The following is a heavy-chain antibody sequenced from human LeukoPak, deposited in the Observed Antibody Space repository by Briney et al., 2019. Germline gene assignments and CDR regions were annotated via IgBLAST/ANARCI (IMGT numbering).Heavy chain of an antibody. V-gene: IGHV4-59*01. Sequence: SETLFLTCTVSGVSISSYSWTWIRQPPGKGLEWIGYIYYSGSTNYNPSLKSRVTISVDTSNNQFSLKLSSVTAADTAVYYCARVRYGSGSYYFDYWGQGTLVTVSS. D-gene: IGHD3-10*01. CDR2: IYYSGST. CDR3: ARVRYGSGSYYFDY. J-gene: IGHJ4*02. CDR1: GVSISSYS.